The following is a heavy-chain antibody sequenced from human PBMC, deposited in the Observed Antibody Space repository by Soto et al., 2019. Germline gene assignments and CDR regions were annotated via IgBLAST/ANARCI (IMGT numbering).Heavy chain of an antibody. CDR3: AKGRGSCMSTSCYVGSDY. CDR1: GFTFSSYA. Sequence: EVQLLESGGGLVQPGGSLRLSCAASGFTFSSYAMSWVRQAPGKGLEWVSAISGSGGSTYYADSVKGRFTISRDNSKNTLYLQMNSLRAEDTAVYYCAKGRGSCMSTSCYVGSDYWGQGTLVTVSS. D-gene: IGHD2-2*01. CDR2: ISGSGGST. J-gene: IGHJ4*02. V-gene: IGHV3-23*01.